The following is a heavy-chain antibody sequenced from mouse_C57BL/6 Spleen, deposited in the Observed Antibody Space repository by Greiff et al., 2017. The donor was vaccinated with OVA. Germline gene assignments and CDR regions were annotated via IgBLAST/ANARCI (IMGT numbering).Heavy chain of an antibody. CDR3: ARETAQATD. D-gene: IGHD3-2*02. V-gene: IGHV3-6*01. CDR2: ISYDGSN. CDR1: GYSITSGYY. Sequence: EVKLEESGPGLVKPSQSLSLTCSVTGYSITSGYYWNWIRQFPGNKLEWMGYISYDGSNNYNPSLKNRISITRDTSKNQFFLKLNSVTTEDTATYYCARETAQATDWGQGTTLTVSS. J-gene: IGHJ2*01.